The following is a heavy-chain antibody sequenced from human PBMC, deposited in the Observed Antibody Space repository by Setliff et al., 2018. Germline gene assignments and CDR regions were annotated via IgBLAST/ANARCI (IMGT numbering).Heavy chain of an antibody. J-gene: IGHJ4*02. CDR3: ARLVRYCTRTSCQRTPGAEY. Sequence: EASVKVSCKASGYSFSFFGITWVRQAPGQGPEWMGGIIPLLETVKYAQKFQGRVTITADKSTSTAYTEVKSLTSDDTAVYYCARLVRYCTRTSCQRTPGAEYWGQGTPVTVSS. V-gene: IGHV1-69*06. CDR1: GYSFSFFG. CDR2: IIPLLETV. D-gene: IGHD2-2*01.